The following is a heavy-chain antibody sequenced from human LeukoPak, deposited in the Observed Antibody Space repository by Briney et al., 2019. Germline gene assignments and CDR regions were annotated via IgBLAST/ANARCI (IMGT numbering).Heavy chain of an antibody. D-gene: IGHD4-23*01. J-gene: IGHJ4*02. Sequence: PSETLSLTCAVYGGSFSGYYWSWIRQPPGKGLEWIGEINHSGSTNYNPPLKSRVTISVDTSKNQFSLKLSSVTAADTAVYYCARHNSVYGGNSSVDYWGQGTLVTVSS. CDR2: INHSGST. CDR1: GGSFSGYY. V-gene: IGHV4-34*01. CDR3: ARHNSVYGGNSSVDY.